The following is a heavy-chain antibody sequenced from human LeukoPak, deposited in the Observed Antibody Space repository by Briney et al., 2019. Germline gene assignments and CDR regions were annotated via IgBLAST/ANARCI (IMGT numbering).Heavy chain of an antibody. CDR3: ANLYGDGAFDI. Sequence: KPGGSLRLSCAASGFTFSDYYMSWIRQAPGKGLEWVSYISSSGSTIYYADSVKGRFTISRDNSKNTLYLQMNSLRAEDTAVYYCANLYGDGAFDIWGQGTMVTVSS. CDR1: GFTFSDYY. D-gene: IGHD4-17*01. CDR2: ISSSGSTI. J-gene: IGHJ3*02. V-gene: IGHV3-11*01.